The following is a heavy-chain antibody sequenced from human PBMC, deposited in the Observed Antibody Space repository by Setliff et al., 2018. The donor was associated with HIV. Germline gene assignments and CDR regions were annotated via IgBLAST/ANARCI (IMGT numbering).Heavy chain of an antibody. CDR1: GLIFSSYE. CDR3: ARDIYYGSGTYPDY. D-gene: IGHD3-10*01. J-gene: IGHJ4*02. V-gene: IGHV3-48*03. Sequence: GGSLRLSCAASGLIFSSYEMNWVRQAPGKGLEWISFIGGHGSIIHYADSVKGRFTISRDNAKNSLYLQMNRLRADDTAVYYCARDIYYGSGTYPDYWGQGTLVTVSS. CDR2: IGGHGSII.